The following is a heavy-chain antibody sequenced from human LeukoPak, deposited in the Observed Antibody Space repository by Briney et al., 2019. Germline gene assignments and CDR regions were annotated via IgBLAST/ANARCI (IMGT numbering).Heavy chain of an antibody. CDR2: IYYSGST. D-gene: IGHD6-13*01. CDR1: GGSISSYY. CDR3: ARLGDQQQLVLTSYYGMDV. V-gene: IGHV4-59*01. Sequence: SETLSLTCTVSGGSISSYYWSWIRPPPGKGLEWIGYIYYSGSTNYNPSLKSRVTISVDTSKNQFSLKLSSVTAADTAVYYCARLGDQQQLVLTSYYGMDVWGQGTTVTVSS. J-gene: IGHJ6*02.